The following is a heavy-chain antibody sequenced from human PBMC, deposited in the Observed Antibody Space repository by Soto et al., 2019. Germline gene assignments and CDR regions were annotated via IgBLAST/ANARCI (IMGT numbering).Heavy chain of an antibody. Sequence: EVQLVESGGGSVQPGRSLRLSCAASGFTFNDYAMHWVRQAPGKGLEWVSGISWNSGSIGYADSVKGRFTISRDNAKKSLYLQMNSLGAEDTALYYCEKEYSGYYFDYWGQGTLVTVSS. CDR2: ISWNSGSI. D-gene: IGHD5-12*01. V-gene: IGHV3-9*01. CDR1: GFTFNDYA. J-gene: IGHJ4*02. CDR3: EKEYSGYYFDY.